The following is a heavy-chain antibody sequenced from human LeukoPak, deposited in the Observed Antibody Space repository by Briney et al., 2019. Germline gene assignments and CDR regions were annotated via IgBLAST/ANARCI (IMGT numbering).Heavy chain of an antibody. V-gene: IGHV1-69*06. J-gene: IGHJ4*02. CDR2: IIPIFGTA. D-gene: IGHD2-2*01. CDR1: GGTFSSYA. Sequence: ASVKVSCKASGGTFSSYAISWVRQAPGQGLEWMGGIIPIFGTANYAQKFQGRVTITAGKSTSTAYMELSSLRSEDTAVYYCGSGSGTPGFDYWGQGTLVTVSS. CDR3: GSGSGTPGFDY.